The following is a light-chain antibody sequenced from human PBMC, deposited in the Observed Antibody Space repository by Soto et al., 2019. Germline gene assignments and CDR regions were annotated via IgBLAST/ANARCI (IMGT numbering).Light chain of an antibody. J-gene: IGKJ1*01. V-gene: IGKV1-5*03. CDR3: QQYNDNWT. CDR1: QSISTW. Sequence: DLQMTQSPSTLSASVGDRVTITCRASQSISTWLAWYQQKPGTAPNLLIYKASTLQSGVPSRFSGSGSGTEFTLTISSLQSDDSATYYCQQYNDNWTFGQGTKVDIK. CDR2: KAS.